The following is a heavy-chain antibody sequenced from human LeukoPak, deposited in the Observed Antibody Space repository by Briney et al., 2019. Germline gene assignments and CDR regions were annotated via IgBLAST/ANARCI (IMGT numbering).Heavy chain of an antibody. CDR1: GGSVSSYY. V-gene: IGHV4-59*08. Sequence: SETLSLTCTVSGGSVSSYYWSWIRQPPGKGLEWIGYIYYSGSTNYNPSLKSRVTISVDTSKNQFSLKLSSVTAADTAVYYCARHGRGWSYAFDIWGQGTMVTVSS. CDR3: ARHGRGWSYAFDI. D-gene: IGHD6-19*01. J-gene: IGHJ3*02. CDR2: IYYSGST.